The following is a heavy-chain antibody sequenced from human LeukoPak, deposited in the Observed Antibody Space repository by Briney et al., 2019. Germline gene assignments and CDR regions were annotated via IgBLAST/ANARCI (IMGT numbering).Heavy chain of an antibody. CDR1: GFTFSSYA. CDR3: ARADSAFDP. D-gene: IGHD1-26*01. CDR2: ISSNGGST. V-gene: IGHV3-64*01. Sequence: PGGSLRLSCAASGFTFSSYAMHWVRQAPGKGLEYVSAISSNGGSTYYANSVKGRFTISRDNAKNSLYLQMNSLRAEDTAVYYCARADSAFDPWGQGTLVTVSS. J-gene: IGHJ5*02.